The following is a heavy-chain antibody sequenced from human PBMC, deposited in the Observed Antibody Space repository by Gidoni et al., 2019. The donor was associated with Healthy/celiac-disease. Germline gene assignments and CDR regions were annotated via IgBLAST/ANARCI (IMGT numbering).Heavy chain of an antibody. CDR1: GCTFSSYG. J-gene: IGHJ4*02. V-gene: IGHV3-30*18. Sequence: QGQLVESGGGVVQPVRCVRLSCAASGCTFSSYGMGWVRQAPGKGLAWVSVISYDGSNNYYADSVKVRFTISRDNSKNTLYLQMNSLRAEDTAVYYCAKVSYRKQWLVPLDYWGQGTLVTVSS. CDR3: AKVSYRKQWLVPLDY. CDR2: ISYDGSNN. D-gene: IGHD6-19*01.